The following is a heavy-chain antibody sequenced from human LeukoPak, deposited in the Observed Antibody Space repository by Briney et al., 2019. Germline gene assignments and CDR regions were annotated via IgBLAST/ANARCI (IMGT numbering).Heavy chain of an antibody. J-gene: IGHJ6*03. D-gene: IGHD5-24*01. Sequence: PSETLSLTCTVSGGSISSGSYYWSWIRQPAGKGLEWIGRIYTSGSTNYNPSLKSRVTISVDTSKNQFSLKLSSVTAADTAVYYCARDREGNYYYYYMDVWGKGTTVTVSS. CDR3: ARDREGNYYYYYMDV. CDR1: GGSISSGSYY. V-gene: IGHV4-61*02. CDR2: IYTSGST.